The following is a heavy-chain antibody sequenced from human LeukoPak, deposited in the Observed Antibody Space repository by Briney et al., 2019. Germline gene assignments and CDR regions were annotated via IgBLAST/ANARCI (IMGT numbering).Heavy chain of an antibody. J-gene: IGHJ4*02. V-gene: IGHV5-51*01. D-gene: IGHD5-24*01. CDR2: IYAGNSDA. CDR3: AIINHPDGRVY. CDR1: GYPFTTSW. Sequence: PGESLKISCQGFGYPFTTSWIGWVRQLPGKGLEWTAIIYAGNSDAKHSPSFQGQVSISTDRSISTAYLHWSSLKASDTAIYYCAIINHPDGRVYWGQGTLVTVSS.